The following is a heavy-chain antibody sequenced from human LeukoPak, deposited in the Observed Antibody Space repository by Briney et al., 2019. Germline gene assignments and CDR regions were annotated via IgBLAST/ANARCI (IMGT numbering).Heavy chain of an antibody. CDR2: ISYTGST. D-gene: IGHD3-10*02. V-gene: IGHV4-59*01. CDR3: ARGQWSGSTGPFDY. Sequence: SETLYLTCTVSGGSISTFYWSWIRQPPGKELEFIGYISYTGSTNYNPSLRSRVTISLDTSKNHFSLKLNSVTAADTAVYYCARGQWSGSTGPFDYWGQGTLVTVSS. J-gene: IGHJ4*02. CDR1: GGSISTFY.